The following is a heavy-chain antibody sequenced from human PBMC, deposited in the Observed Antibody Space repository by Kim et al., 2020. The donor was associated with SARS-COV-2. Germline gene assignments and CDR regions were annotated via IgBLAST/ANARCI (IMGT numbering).Heavy chain of an antibody. J-gene: IGHJ6*02. CDR1: GGSVSSGSYY. Sequence: SETLSLTCTVSGGSVSSGSYYWSWIRQPPGKGLVWIGYIHYSGSTNYNPSLKSRATISVNTYKNQFSLKLSSVTAAEPAVYYCAREGVEIIIIRGVRRYGMDVWGQGTTVTVSS. D-gene: IGHD3-10*01. CDR3: AREGVEIIIIRGVRRYGMDV. CDR2: IHYSGST. V-gene: IGHV4-61*01.